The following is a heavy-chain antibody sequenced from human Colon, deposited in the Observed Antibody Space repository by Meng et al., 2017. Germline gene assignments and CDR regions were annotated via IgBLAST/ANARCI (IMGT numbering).Heavy chain of an antibody. CDR3: ALGPELPNGMDV. V-gene: IGHV3-53*01. D-gene: IGHD1-14*01. CDR1: GLTVTRDY. Sequence: GESLKISCAASGLTVTRDYMSWVRQAPGKGLEWVSSIYSGGETYYADSVKGRFTISRDNSKNTMYLQMNSLRAEDTAVYYCALGPELPNGMDVWGQGTTVTVSS. CDR2: IYSGGET. J-gene: IGHJ6*02.